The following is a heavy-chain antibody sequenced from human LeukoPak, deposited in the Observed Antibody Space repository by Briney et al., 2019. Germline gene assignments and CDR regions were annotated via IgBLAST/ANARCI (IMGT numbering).Heavy chain of an antibody. Sequence: SETLSLTCTVSGGSISSSSYYWSWIRQPPGKGLEWIGYIYYSGSTYYNPSLKSRVTISVDTSKNQFSLKLSSVTAADTAVYYCARNGPTFGETVYWGQGTLVTVSS. J-gene: IGHJ4*02. CDR2: IYYSGST. CDR3: ARNGPTFGETVY. CDR1: GGSISSSSYY. V-gene: IGHV4-30-4*08. D-gene: IGHD3-10*01.